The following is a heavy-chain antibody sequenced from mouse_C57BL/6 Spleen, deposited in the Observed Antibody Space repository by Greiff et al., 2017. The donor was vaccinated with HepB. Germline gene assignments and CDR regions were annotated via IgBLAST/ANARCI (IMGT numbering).Heavy chain of an antibody. Sequence: EVQLVESGGGLVKPGGSLKLSCAASGFTFSDYGMHWVRQAPEKGLEWVAYISSGSSTIYYADTVKGRFTISRDNAKNTLFLQMTSLRSEDTAMYYCARNGSLAYWGQGTLVTVSA. CDR2: ISSGSSTI. V-gene: IGHV5-17*01. CDR1: GFTFSDYG. D-gene: IGHD1-1*01. J-gene: IGHJ3*01. CDR3: ARNGSLAY.